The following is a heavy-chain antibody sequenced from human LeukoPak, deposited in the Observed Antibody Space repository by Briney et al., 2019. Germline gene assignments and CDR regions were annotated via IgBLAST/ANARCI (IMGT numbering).Heavy chain of an antibody. CDR1: GYTFTSYG. D-gene: IGHD2-15*01. Sequence: ASVKVSCKASGYTFTSYGITWVRQAPGQGLEWMGWISAYNGNTNYAQKLQGRVTMTTDTSTSTAYMELRSLRSDDTAVYYCAREAPRIVVVVAATQYYGMDVWGQGTTVAVSS. CDR2: ISAYNGNT. CDR3: AREAPRIVVVVAATQYYGMDV. J-gene: IGHJ6*02. V-gene: IGHV1-18*01.